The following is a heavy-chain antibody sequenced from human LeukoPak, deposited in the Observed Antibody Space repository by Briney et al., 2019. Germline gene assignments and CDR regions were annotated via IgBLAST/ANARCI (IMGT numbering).Heavy chain of an antibody. CDR2: IYPGDSDT. CDR3: ARPGSGSGSYDYFDY. V-gene: IGHV5-51*01. CDR1: EDSFTSYW. Sequence: GESLKISCKGSEDSFTSYWIGWVRQMPGKGLEWMGIIYPGDSDTRYSPSFQGQVTISADKSISTAYLQWSSLKASDTAMYYCARPGSGSGSYDYFDYWGQGTLVTVSS. J-gene: IGHJ4*02. D-gene: IGHD1-26*01.